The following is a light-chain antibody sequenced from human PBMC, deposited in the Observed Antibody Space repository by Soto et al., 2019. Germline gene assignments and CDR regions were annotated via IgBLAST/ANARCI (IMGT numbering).Light chain of an antibody. J-gene: IGKJ3*01. CDR3: QLYGSFPLFT. CDR2: GAS. Sequence: NMVNKSLDTVSLNKRERATLSCRASQSVSSTYLAWFQQKPGQTPRLLISGASSRATGIPERFSGSGSGTDFTLTISRLEPEDFAVYWCQLYGSFPLFTFGPVSMVD. CDR1: QSVSSTY. V-gene: IGKV3-20*01.